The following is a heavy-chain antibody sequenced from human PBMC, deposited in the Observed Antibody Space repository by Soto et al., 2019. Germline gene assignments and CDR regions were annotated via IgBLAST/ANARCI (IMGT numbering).Heavy chain of an antibody. CDR3: ASTGYSSSWYGGGYYYYGMDV. CDR2: IYYSGST. Sequence: SETLSLTCTVSGGSISSYYWSWIRQPPGKGLEWIGYIYYSGSTNYNPSLKSRVTISVDTSKNQFSLKLSSVTAADTAMYYCASTGYSSSWYGGGYYYYGMDVWGQGTTVTVSS. J-gene: IGHJ6*02. D-gene: IGHD6-13*01. V-gene: IGHV4-59*01. CDR1: GGSISSYY.